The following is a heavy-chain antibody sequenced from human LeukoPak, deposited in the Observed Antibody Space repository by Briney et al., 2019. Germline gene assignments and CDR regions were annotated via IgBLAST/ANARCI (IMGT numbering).Heavy chain of an antibody. Sequence: SEALSPTCAVYGGSFSGYYWSWIRQPPGKGLEWIGEINHSGSTNYNPSLKSRVTISVDTSKNQFSLKLSSVTAADTAVYYCARDPYGSGSYAPSYYYYGMDVWGQGTTVTVSS. D-gene: IGHD3-10*01. CDR3: ARDPYGSGSYAPSYYYYGMDV. CDR1: GGSFSGYY. J-gene: IGHJ6*02. V-gene: IGHV4-34*01. CDR2: INHSGST.